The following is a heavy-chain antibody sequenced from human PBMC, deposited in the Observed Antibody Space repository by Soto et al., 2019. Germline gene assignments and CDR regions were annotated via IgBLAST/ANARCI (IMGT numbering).Heavy chain of an antibody. D-gene: IGHD5-18*01. J-gene: IGHJ4*02. CDR3: ARDTPRGYSYGSFGY. CDR2: IYYSGST. CDR1: VGSISSGGYY. V-gene: IGHV4-31*03. Sequence: SETLSLTCTVSVGSISSGGYYWSWIRQHPGKGLEWIGYIYYSGSTYYNPSLKSRVTISVDTSKNQFSLKLSSVTAADTAVYYCARDTPRGYSYGSFGYWGQGTLVTVSS.